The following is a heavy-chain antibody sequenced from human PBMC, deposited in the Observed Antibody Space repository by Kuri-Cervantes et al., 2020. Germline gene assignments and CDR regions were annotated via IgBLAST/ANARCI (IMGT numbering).Heavy chain of an antibody. V-gene: IGHV3-48*03. D-gene: IGHD1-26*01. Sequence: LSLTCAASGFTFSSYEMNWVRQAPGKGLEWVSYISGSRTTIYYADSVKGRFTISRDNAKNSLYLQMNSLRAEDTAVYFCARTIMGATFDYWGQGTLVTVSS. J-gene: IGHJ4*02. CDR2: ISGSRTTI. CDR3: ARTIMGATFDY. CDR1: GFTFSSYE.